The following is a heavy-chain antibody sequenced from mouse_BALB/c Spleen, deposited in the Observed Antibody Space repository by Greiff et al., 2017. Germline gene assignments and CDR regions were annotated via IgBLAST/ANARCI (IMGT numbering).Heavy chain of an antibody. D-gene: IGHD4-1*01. CDR2: ISSGGST. V-gene: IGHV5-6-5*01. J-gene: IGHJ1*01. CDR3: ARNVGGYFDV. Sequence: EVKLMESGGGLVKPGGSLKLSCAASGFTFSSYAMSWIRQTPEKRLEWVASISSGGSTYYPDSVKGRFTISRDNARNILYLQMSSLRSEDTAMYYCARNVGGYFDVWGAGTTVTVSS. CDR1: GFTFSSYA.